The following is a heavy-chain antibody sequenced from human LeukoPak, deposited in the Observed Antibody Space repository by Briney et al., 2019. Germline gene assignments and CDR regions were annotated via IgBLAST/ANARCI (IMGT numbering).Heavy chain of an antibody. D-gene: IGHD1-1*01. V-gene: IGHV3-30-3*01. CDR1: GFTFSSYA. CDR3: ARDTGTY. Sequence: PGRSLRLSCAASGFTFSSYAMHSVRQAPGKGLEWVAVISYDGSNKYYADSVKGRFTISRDNSKNTLYLQMNSLRAEDTAVYYCARDTGTYWGQGTLVTVSS. CDR2: ISYDGSNK. J-gene: IGHJ4*02.